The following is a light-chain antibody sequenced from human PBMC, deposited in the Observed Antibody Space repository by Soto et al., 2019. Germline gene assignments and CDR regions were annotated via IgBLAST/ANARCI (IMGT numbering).Light chain of an antibody. CDR3: SSYTSSSTYV. V-gene: IGLV2-14*01. CDR2: EVS. Sequence: QSVLTQPASVSGSPGQAVTISCTVTSSDVGGYNFVSWYQQHPGKAPKLIFEEVSKRPPGVTNRFSGSKSGNTASLTISGLQAEDEADDYCSSYTSSSTYVFGTGTKVTVL. J-gene: IGLJ1*01. CDR1: SSDVGGYNF.